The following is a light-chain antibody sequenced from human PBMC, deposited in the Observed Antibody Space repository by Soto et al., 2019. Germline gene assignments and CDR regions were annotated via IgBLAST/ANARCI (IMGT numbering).Light chain of an antibody. J-gene: IGKJ4*01. Sequence: DIQMTQSPSSLSASVGDRITITCRASQGISNHLAWFQQKPGKAPRSLIYGASTLQSGVPSKFSGSGSGTAFTLPISGLQPDDFATYYCQQYNSYPLTFGGGTKVEIK. V-gene: IGKV1-16*02. CDR2: GAS. CDR3: QQYNSYPLT. CDR1: QGISNH.